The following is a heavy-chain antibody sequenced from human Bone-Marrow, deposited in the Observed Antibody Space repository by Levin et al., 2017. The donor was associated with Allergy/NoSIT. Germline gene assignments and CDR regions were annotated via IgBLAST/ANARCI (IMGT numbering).Heavy chain of an antibody. CDR1: HDSITSSSSY. CDR3: ARHISGTMRSD. Sequence: PSETLSLTCTVSHDSITSSSSYWAWIRQPPGEGLEWIGSISYSGNTHYSASLKSRLTVSVDTSKNQISLKLTSVTAADTAVYYCARHISGTMRSDWGQGTLVTVSS. J-gene: IGHJ4*02. CDR2: ISYSGNT. V-gene: IGHV4-39*01. D-gene: IGHD1-7*01.